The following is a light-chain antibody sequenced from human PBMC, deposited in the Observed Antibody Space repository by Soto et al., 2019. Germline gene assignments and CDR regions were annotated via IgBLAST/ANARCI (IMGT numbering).Light chain of an antibody. Sequence: EIVLRQSPATLSLSPGERSTLSGRASQSVSNNYLAWYQQKPGPPPRLLIYAASNRATGTPDRFSGSGSGTDFTLTISRLEPDDFAVYYCQQYGSSGTFGQGTKVDIK. V-gene: IGKV3-20*01. J-gene: IGKJ1*01. CDR2: AAS. CDR1: QSVSNNY. CDR3: QQYGSSGT.